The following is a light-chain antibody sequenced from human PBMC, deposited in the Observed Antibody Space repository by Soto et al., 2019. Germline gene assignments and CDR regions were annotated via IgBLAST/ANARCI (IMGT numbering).Light chain of an antibody. V-gene: IGLV1-47*01. CDR1: SSNIGRNY. CDR2: RND. CDR3: AAWDDSQSGLYV. J-gene: IGLJ1*01. Sequence: QSVLTQPPSASGTPGQRVTISCSGSSSNIGRNYVYWYQQLPGTAPKLLIYRNDQRPSGVPDRLSGSKSGTSASLAISGLRSDDEADYYCAAWDDSQSGLYVFGTGTKLTVL.